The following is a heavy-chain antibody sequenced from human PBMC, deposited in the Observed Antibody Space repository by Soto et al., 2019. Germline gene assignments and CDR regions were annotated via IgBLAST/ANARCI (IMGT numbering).Heavy chain of an antibody. D-gene: IGHD2-2*01. CDR2: IYWDDDK. CDR3: AHSKVQFWEDIVVVPAATLYYFDY. Sequence: QITLKESGPTLVKPTQTLTLTCTFSGFSLSTSGVGVGWIRQPPGKALEWLALIYWDDDKRYSPSLKSRLTITKDTSKNQVVLTMTNMDPVDTATYYCAHSKVQFWEDIVVVPAATLYYFDYWGQGTLVTVSS. CDR1: GFSLSTSGVG. J-gene: IGHJ4*02. V-gene: IGHV2-5*02.